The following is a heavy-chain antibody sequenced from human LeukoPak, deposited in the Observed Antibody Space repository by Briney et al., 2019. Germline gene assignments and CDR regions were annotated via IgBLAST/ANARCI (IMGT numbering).Heavy chain of an antibody. J-gene: IGHJ6*02. CDR3: ARDYGGDV. V-gene: IGHV3-23*01. D-gene: IGHD3-10*01. CDR1: GFRFSSYA. CDR2: ISGSGVST. Sequence: GGSLRLACAASGFRFSSYAMSWVRQAPGKGLEWVSAISGSGVSTYYADSVKGRFTVSRDNAKNSLYLQMNSLRDEDTAVYYCARDYGGDVWGQGTTVTVSS.